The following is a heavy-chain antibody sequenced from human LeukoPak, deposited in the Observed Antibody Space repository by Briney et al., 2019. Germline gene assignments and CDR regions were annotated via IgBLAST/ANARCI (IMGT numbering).Heavy chain of an antibody. CDR2: ISSSGTYI. CDR3: AKDLSSGWYSSDY. D-gene: IGHD6-19*01. J-gene: IGHJ4*02. CDR1: GFTFSSFG. V-gene: IGHV3-21*04. Sequence: GGSLRLSCAASGFTFSSFGMTWVRQAPGKGLEWVSSISSSGTYIYNADSLKGRFTISRDNAKNSLYLQMNSLRAEDTAVYYCAKDLSSGWYSSDYWGQGTLVTVSS.